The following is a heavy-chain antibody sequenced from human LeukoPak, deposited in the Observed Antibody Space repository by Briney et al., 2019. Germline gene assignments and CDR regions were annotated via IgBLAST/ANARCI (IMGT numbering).Heavy chain of an antibody. D-gene: IGHD1-14*01. CDR1: GFTFSSYG. Sequence: GRSLRLSCAASGFTFSSYGMQWVRQAPGKGPEWVAVISDDGTNKYYTDSVKGRFTISRDNSKNTLYLQMNSLRAEDTALYYCAKDLTTLVPAFDIWGQGTMVTVSS. CDR3: AKDLTTLVPAFDI. V-gene: IGHV3-30*18. CDR2: ISDDGTNK. J-gene: IGHJ3*02.